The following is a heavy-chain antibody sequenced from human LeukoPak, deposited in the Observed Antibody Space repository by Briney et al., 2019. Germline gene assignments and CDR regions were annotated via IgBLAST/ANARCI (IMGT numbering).Heavy chain of an antibody. D-gene: IGHD3-22*01. J-gene: IGHJ3*02. Sequence: GGSLTLSCAASGFTFSSYSMNWVRQAPGKGLEWVSYIDSSSSTVLYADSVKGRFTISRDNAKNSLYLQMYSLRAEDTAVYYCARDANWDYDSSGYYENHAFDIWGQGTMVTVSS. CDR1: GFTFSSYS. CDR2: IDSSSSTV. V-gene: IGHV3-48*04. CDR3: ARDANWDYDSSGYYENHAFDI.